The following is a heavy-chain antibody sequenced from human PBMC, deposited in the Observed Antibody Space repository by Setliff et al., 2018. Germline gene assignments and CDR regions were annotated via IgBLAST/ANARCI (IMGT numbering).Heavy chain of an antibody. D-gene: IGHD5-12*01. V-gene: IGHV1-18*04. CDR1: GYTFTGHY. CDR2: ISA. Sequence: ASVKVSCKASGYTFTGHYIHWVRQAPGQGLEWMGWISAYARKFQGRVTMTTDTSTTTVYMEVASLRSDDTAVYYCVRGPGPSVVVAMPFDRWGQGTLVTVSS. J-gene: IGHJ4*02. CDR3: VRGPGPSVVVAMPFDR.